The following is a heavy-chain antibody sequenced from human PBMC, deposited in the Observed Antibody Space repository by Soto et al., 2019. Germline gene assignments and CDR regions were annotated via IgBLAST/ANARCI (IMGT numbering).Heavy chain of an antibody. CDR3: ARMGPYDAIDM. D-gene: IGHD3-16*01. J-gene: IGHJ3*02. Sequence: QVQLVQSGAELKKPGSSVKVSCKTSGGSLYTYTITWVRQAPGQGLEWMGRVIPVLRKSDYAQKFLGRVTITADTSPNTAYLELSSLKPDDTAVYFCARMGPYDAIDMWGQGTTVTVAS. CDR1: GGSLYTYT. V-gene: IGHV1-69*02. CDR2: VIPVLRKS.